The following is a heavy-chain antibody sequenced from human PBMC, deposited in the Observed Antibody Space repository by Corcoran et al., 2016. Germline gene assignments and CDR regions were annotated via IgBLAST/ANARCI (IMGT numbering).Heavy chain of an antibody. CDR2: IYPGDSDSNT. Sequence: EEQLVQSGAEVKKPGESLKISCKGSGYSFTNYWISWVRQMPGKGLEWMGIIYPGDSDSNTRYSPSFRGRVTISADKSVSTAYLQWSSLKASDTAMYYCARSENADDLDYWGQGTLVTVSS. CDR3: ARSENADDLDY. CDR1: GYSFTNYW. J-gene: IGHJ4*02. V-gene: IGHV5-51*01.